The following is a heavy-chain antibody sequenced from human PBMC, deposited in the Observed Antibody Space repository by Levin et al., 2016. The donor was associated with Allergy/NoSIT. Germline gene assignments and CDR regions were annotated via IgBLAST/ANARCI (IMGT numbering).Heavy chain of an antibody. J-gene: IGHJ4*02. CDR3: ARASEQWLTPYDY. V-gene: IGHV3-11*01. CDR2: ISSSGSTI. Sequence: RQAPGKGLEWVSYISSSGSTIYYADSVKGRFTISRDNAKNSLYLQMNSLRAEDTAVYYCARASEQWLTPYDYWGQGTLVTVSS. D-gene: IGHD6-19*01.